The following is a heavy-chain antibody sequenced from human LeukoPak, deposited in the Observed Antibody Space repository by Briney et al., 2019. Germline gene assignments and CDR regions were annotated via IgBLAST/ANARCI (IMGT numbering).Heavy chain of an antibody. J-gene: IGHJ3*02. CDR1: GFTFSSYG. Sequence: GGSLRLSCAASGFTFSSYGMHWVRQAPGKGLEWVAVIWYDGSNKYYADSVKGRFTISRDNSKNTLYLQMNSLRAEDTAVYYCASLKGRAYDSSGSRDAFDIWGQGTMVTVSS. CDR2: IWYDGSNK. V-gene: IGHV3-33*01. D-gene: IGHD3-22*01. CDR3: ASLKGRAYDSSGSRDAFDI.